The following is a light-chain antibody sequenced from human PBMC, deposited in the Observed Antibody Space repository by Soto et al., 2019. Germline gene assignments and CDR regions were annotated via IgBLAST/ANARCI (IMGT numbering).Light chain of an antibody. J-gene: IGLJ1*01. V-gene: IGLV2-14*03. CDR2: DVS. CDR3: SSYTSSSTLSTYG. CDR1: SSDVGVYNY. Sequence: QSDLTQPASVYGSPGQSINIYCTGTSSDVGVYNYVSWYQHHPGKAHKLMIYDVSNRPSGVSNRFSGSKSGNTASLIISGLQAEDEADYYCSSYTSSSTLSTYGCGTGTKVTVL.